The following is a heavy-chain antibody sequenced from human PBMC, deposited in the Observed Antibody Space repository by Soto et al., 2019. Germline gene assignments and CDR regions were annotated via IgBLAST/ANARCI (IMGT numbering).Heavy chain of an antibody. CDR3: ATHRSGRFLEWLPEGSLGY. CDR2: FDPEDGET. V-gene: IGHV1-24*01. CDR1: GYTLTDFS. Sequence: VQPVQAGAGGKKPWASVKVSCQVSGYTLTDFSMPWVRQAPGKGLEWMGGFDPEDGETIYAQKFQGRVTMTEDTATDTAYMELSSLRSEDTAVYYCATHRSGRFLEWLPEGSLGYWGQGTLVTVSS. J-gene: IGHJ4*02. D-gene: IGHD3-3*01.